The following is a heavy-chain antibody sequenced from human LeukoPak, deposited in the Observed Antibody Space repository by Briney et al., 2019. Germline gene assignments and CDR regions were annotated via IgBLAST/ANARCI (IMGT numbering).Heavy chain of an antibody. CDR2: INHSGST. CDR3: ARGTGYTPRVAFDI. J-gene: IGHJ3*02. V-gene: IGHV4-34*01. D-gene: IGHD3-9*01. CDR1: GGSFSGYY. Sequence: PSETLSLTCAVYGGSFSGYYWSWIRQPPGKGLEWIGEINHSGSTNYNPSLKSRVTISVDTSKNQFSLKLSSVTAADTAVYYCARGTGYTPRVAFDIWGQGTMVTAPS.